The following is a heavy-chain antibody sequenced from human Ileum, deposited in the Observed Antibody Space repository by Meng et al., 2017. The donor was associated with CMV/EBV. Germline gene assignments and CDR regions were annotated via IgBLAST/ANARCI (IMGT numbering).Heavy chain of an antibody. D-gene: IGHD2-15*01. CDR3: ARDTPHNAFEP. Sequence: GESLKISCVASGFTFNKYWMHWVRQPPGGGLVWLSRIDNEGSGAIYADSVRGRFTVSRDNARNTVYLQMNNLRDEDTAVYYCARDTPHNAFEPWGHGTLVTVPQ. J-gene: IGHJ5*02. CDR2: IDNEGSGA. CDR1: GFTFNKYW. V-gene: IGHV3-74*01.